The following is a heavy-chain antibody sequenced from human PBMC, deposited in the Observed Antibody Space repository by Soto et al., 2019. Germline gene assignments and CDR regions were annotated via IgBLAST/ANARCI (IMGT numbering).Heavy chain of an antibody. J-gene: IGHJ4*02. D-gene: IGHD5-18*01. CDR2: IIPIFGTA. V-gene: IGHV1-69*06. Sequence: SVKVSCKASGGTFSSYTISWVRQAPGQGLEWMGGIIPIFGTANYAQKFQGRVTITADKSTSTAYMELSSLRSEDTAVYYCARDRGGWIQLWPFDYWGQGTLVTVSS. CDR3: ARDRGGWIQLWPFDY. CDR1: GGTFSSYT.